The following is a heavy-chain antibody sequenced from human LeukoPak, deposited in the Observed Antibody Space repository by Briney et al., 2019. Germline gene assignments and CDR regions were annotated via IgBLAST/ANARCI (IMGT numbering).Heavy chain of an antibody. CDR1: GFSFSSYW. Sequence: GGSLRLSCAASGFSFSSYWMSWVRQAPGKGLEWVSYISSSGSTIYYADSVKGRFTISRDNAKNSLYLQMNSLRAEDTAVYYCARPDVDTAMAIDYWGQGTLVTVSS. J-gene: IGHJ4*02. V-gene: IGHV3-48*03. CDR3: ARPDVDTAMAIDY. CDR2: ISSSGSTI. D-gene: IGHD5-18*01.